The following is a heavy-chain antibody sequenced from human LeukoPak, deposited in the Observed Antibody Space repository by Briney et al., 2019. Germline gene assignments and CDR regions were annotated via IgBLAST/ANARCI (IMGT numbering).Heavy chain of an antibody. J-gene: IGHJ5*02. CDR1: GFTFSSYE. Sequence: GGSLRLSCGASGFTFSSYEMNWVRQAPGKGLEWVSYISSSGSTIYYADSVKGRFTISRDNAKNSLYLQMNSLRAEDTAVYYCASHEYSSGPDWFDPWGQGTLVTVS. V-gene: IGHV3-48*03. CDR2: ISSSGSTI. CDR3: ASHEYSSGPDWFDP. D-gene: IGHD6-19*01.